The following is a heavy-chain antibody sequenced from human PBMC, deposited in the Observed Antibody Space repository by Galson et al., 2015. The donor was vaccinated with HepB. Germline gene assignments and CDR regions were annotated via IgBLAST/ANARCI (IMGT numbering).Heavy chain of an antibody. Sequence: SLRLSCAASGFIFSSYGMHWVRQAPGKGLEWVAFIRYDGTNKYYADSVKGRFTISRDNSKNTLYLQMNSLRAEDTAVYYCAKDRFIGGDYTWFDPWGQGTLVTVSS. D-gene: IGHD4-17*01. CDR3: AKDRFIGGDYTWFDP. V-gene: IGHV3-30*02. J-gene: IGHJ5*02. CDR1: GFIFSSYG. CDR2: IRYDGTNK.